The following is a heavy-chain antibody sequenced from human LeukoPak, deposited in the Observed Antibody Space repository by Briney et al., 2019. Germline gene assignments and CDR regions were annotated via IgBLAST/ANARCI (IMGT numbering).Heavy chain of an antibody. J-gene: IGHJ6*02. CDR2: IIPIFGTA. CDR3: ARGEAPGTVFGGMAV. Sequence: SVKVSCKASGGTFSSYAISWVRQAPGQGLEWMGEIIPIFGTANYAQKFQGRVTITADESTSTAYMELSSLRSEDTAVYYCARGEAPGTVFGGMAVWGQGTAVTVSS. D-gene: IGHD3-16*01. V-gene: IGHV1-69*13. CDR1: GGTFSSYA.